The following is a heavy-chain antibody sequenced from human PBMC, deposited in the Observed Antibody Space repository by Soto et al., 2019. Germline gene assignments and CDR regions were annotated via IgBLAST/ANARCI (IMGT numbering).Heavy chain of an antibody. J-gene: IGHJ4*02. CDR1: GFTFNTDA. V-gene: IGHV3-23*01. CDR2: ISGSGGIT. Sequence: PGGSLRLSCAASGFTFNTDALNWVRQAPGKGLEWVSVISGSGGITYYADSVKGRFTISRDNSKNTLYLQMNSLRAEDTAVYYCARARTRLGELSSLDYWGQGTLVTVSS. D-gene: IGHD3-16*02. CDR3: ARARTRLGELSSLDY.